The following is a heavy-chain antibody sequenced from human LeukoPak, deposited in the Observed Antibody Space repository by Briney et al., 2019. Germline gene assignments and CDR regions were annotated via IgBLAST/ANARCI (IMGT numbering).Heavy chain of an antibody. D-gene: IGHD2-21*01. CDR2: LRQDAREI. Sequence: GRSLRLPCVASGFTFPHYWMRWVRQAPGKGLEWVASLRQDAREIHYVDSVEGRFTISRDNAQRSVFLQMNRLRVEDTAVYFGARGGYYRCDYCGQGTLGTASS. V-gene: IGHV3-7*01. J-gene: IGHJ4*02. CDR3: ARGGYYRCDY. CDR1: GFTFPHYW.